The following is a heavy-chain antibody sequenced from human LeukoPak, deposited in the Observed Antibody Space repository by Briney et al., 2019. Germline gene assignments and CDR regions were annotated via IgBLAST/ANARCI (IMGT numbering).Heavy chain of an antibody. D-gene: IGHD3-9*01. CDR2: IYWDDDK. CDR3: AHWGYFDWSMGFDY. CDR1: GFSLSTRGVG. Sequence: SGPTLVKPPQTLTLTCTFSGFSLSTRGVGVGWIRQPPGKALEWLALIYWDDDKRYSPSLKSRLTITKDTSKNQVVLTMTNMDPVDTATYYCAHWGYFDWSMGFDYWGQGTLVTVSA. V-gene: IGHV2-5*02. J-gene: IGHJ4*02.